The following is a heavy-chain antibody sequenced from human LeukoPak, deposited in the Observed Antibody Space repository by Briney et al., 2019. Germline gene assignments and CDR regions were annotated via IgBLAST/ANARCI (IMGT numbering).Heavy chain of an antibody. J-gene: IGHJ3*02. V-gene: IGHV3-7*01. Sequence: GGSLRLSCAASGFTFSSYWMSWVRQAPGKGLEWVANIKQDGSEKYYVDSVKGRFTISRDNAKNSLYLQMNSLRAEDTAVYYCARDLEYCSSTSCYSVAAFDIWGQGTMVTVSS. D-gene: IGHD2-2*02. CDR1: GFTFSSYW. CDR2: IKQDGSEK. CDR3: ARDLEYCSSTSCYSVAAFDI.